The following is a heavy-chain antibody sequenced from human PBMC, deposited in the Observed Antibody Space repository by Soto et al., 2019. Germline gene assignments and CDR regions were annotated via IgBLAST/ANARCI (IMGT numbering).Heavy chain of an antibody. CDR2: ISGTSIYI. D-gene: IGHD7-27*01. V-gene: IGHV3-21*01. Sequence: EVQMVESGGGLVKPGGSLRLSCAASGFTFNRHSMNWVRQAPGKGLEWVSSISGTSIYIYYADSVRGRFTISRDNARNSVYLQMNSLRPEDTAVYYCTRGSGTGDWWAGDILSWGQGSPVTVSS. J-gene: IGHJ5*02. CDR1: GFTFNRHS. CDR3: TRGSGTGDWWAGDILS.